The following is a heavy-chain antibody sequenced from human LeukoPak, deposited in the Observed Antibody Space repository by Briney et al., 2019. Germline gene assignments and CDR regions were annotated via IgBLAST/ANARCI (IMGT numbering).Heavy chain of an antibody. V-gene: IGHV3-7*01. CDR2: IKQDGSEK. J-gene: IGHJ4*02. CDR3: ARVWGRGYSSS. D-gene: IGHD6-13*01. Sequence: GGSLRLSCGASGFTFSSYGMNWVHQAPGKGLEWVANIKQDGSEKYYVDSVKGRFTISRDNAKNSLYLQMNSLRAEDTAVYYCARVWGRGYSSSWGQGTLVTVSS. CDR1: GFTFSSYG.